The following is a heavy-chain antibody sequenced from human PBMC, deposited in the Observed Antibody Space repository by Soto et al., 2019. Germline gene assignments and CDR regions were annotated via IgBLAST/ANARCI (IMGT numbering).Heavy chain of an antibody. J-gene: IGHJ6*02. V-gene: IGHV3-48*02. Sequence: GGSLRLSCAASGVPLSSYNMNWVRQAPGKGLEWVSYISGSSDTIYYADSVKGRFTISRDNAKNSLYLQMDSLRDEDTAVYYCARDHGGSTWFVGIYYYFGVDVWGQGTTVTVSS. CDR1: GVPLSSYN. CDR2: ISGSSDTI. D-gene: IGHD6-13*01. CDR3: ARDHGGSTWFVGIYYYFGVDV.